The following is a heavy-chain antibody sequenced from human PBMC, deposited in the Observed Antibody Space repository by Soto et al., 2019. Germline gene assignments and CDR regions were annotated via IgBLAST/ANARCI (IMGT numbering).Heavy chain of an antibody. V-gene: IGHV4-59*01. Sequence: SETLRLTGTVSGGSIGIYDWSSIRQPPGKGLEWIGYIYYSGSTNYNPSLKSRVTISVDTSKNQFSLKLSSVTAADTAVYYCARDRADIVPTGFDYWGQGTLVTVSS. J-gene: IGHJ4*02. CDR2: IYYSGST. CDR1: GGSIGIYD. CDR3: ARDRADIVPTGFDY. D-gene: IGHD5-12*01.